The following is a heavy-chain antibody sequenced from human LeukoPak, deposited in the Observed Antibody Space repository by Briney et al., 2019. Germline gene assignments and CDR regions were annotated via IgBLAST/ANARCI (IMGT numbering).Heavy chain of an antibody. CDR2: ISWDGGST. V-gene: IGHV3-43D*03. D-gene: IGHD2-2*02. CDR3: LYQLLYPYYFDY. CDR1: GFTFDDYA. Sequence: GGSLRLSCAASGFTFDDYAVHWVRQAPGKGLEWVSLISWDGGSTYYADSVKGRFTISRDNSKNSLYLQMNSLRAEDTALYYCLYQLLYPYYFDYWGQGTLVTVSS. J-gene: IGHJ4*02.